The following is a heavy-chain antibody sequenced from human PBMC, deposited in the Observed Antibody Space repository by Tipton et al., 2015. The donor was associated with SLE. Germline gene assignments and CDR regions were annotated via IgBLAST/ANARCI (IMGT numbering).Heavy chain of an antibody. J-gene: IGHJ3*02. D-gene: IGHD4-17*01. CDR1: GGSFSGYY. CDR2: INHSGST. CDR3: AGKPHYGRGAFDI. Sequence: TLSLTCAVYGGSFSGYYWSWIRQPPGKGLEWIGEINHSGSTNYNPSLKSRVTISVDTSKNQFSLKLSSVTAAGTAVYYCAGKPHYGRGAFDIWGQGTMVTVSS. V-gene: IGHV4-34*01.